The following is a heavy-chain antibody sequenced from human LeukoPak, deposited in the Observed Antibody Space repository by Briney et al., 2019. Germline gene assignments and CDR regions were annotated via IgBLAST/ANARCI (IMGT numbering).Heavy chain of an antibody. CDR1: GGSIRSSSDS. J-gene: IGHJ3*02. V-gene: IGHV4-39*01. D-gene: IGHD4-23*01. CDR2: IFYGGST. CDR3: ARHKNYGGRDAFDI. Sequence: SETLSLTCTVSGGSIRSSSDSWGWIRQPPGKGLEWIGSIFYGGSTSYNPSLKSRVTISVDTSKNQFSLEVRSVTAADTAVYFCARHKNYGGRDAFDIWGQGTMVTVSS.